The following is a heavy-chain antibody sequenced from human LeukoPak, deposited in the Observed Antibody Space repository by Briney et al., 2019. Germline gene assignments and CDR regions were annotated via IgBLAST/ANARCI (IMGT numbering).Heavy chain of an antibody. CDR3: ATQVDTAMVTALYFDC. V-gene: IGHV5-51*01. J-gene: IGHJ4*02. Sequence: GESLKISCKGSGYSFTSYWIGWVRQMPGKGLEWMGIIYPGDSDTRYSPSFQGQVTISADKSISTAYLQWSSLKASDTAMYYCATQVDTAMVTALYFDCWGQGTLVTVSS. CDR2: IYPGDSDT. CDR1: GYSFTSYW. D-gene: IGHD5-18*01.